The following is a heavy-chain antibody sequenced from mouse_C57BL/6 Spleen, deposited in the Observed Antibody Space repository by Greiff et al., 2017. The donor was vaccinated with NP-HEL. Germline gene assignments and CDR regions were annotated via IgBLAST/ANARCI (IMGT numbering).Heavy chain of an antibody. Sequence: EVKLVESGGGLVKPGGSLKLSCAASGFTFSDYGMHWVRQAPEKGLEWVAYISSGSSTIYYADTVKGRFTISRDNAKNTLFLQMTSLRSEDTAMYYCARSNPFAYWGQGTLVTVSA. J-gene: IGHJ3*01. V-gene: IGHV5-17*01. CDR2: ISSGSSTI. D-gene: IGHD2-5*01. CDR3: ARSNPFAY. CDR1: GFTFSDYG.